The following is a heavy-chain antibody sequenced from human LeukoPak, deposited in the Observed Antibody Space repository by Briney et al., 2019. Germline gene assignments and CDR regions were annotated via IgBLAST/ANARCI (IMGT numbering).Heavy chain of an antibody. CDR2: ISWNSGSI. CDR1: GFTFDDYA. V-gene: IGHV3-9*03. Sequence: GRSLRLSCAASGFTFDDYAMHWVRQAPGKGLEWVSGISWNSGSIGYADSVKGRFTISRDNAKNSLYLQMNSLRAEDMALYYCAKGGHYYDSSGLYFDYWGQGTLVTVSS. CDR3: AKGGHYYDSSGLYFDY. J-gene: IGHJ4*02. D-gene: IGHD3-22*01.